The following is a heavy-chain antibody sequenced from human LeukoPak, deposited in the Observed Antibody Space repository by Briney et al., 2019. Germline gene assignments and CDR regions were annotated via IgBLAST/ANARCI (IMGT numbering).Heavy chain of an antibody. Sequence: SQTLSLTCAISGNSVSSNSAAWNWIRQSPSRGLEWLGRTYYRSKWYNDYAVSVKSRITINPDTSKNQFSLQLNSVTPEDTAVYYCARERITRREKLSSKLVGAEKAFDYWGQGTLVTVSS. CDR3: ARERITRREKLSSKLVGAEKAFDY. V-gene: IGHV6-1*01. CDR1: GNSVSSNSAA. CDR2: TYYRSKWYN. J-gene: IGHJ4*02. D-gene: IGHD1-26*01.